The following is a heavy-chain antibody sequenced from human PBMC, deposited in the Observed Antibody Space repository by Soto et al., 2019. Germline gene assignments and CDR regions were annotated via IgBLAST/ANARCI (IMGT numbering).Heavy chain of an antibody. CDR2: ISWDGGST. J-gene: IGHJ6*02. CDR3: AKDIGMKRITIFGVVITSYGMDV. D-gene: IGHD3-3*01. V-gene: IGHV3-43D*04. Sequence: GGSLRLSCAASGFTFDDYATHWVRQAPGKGLEWVSLISWDGGSTYYADSVKGRFTISRDNSKNSLYLQMNSLRAEDTALYYCAKDIGMKRITIFGVVITSYGMDVWGQGPRSPSP. CDR1: GFTFDDYA.